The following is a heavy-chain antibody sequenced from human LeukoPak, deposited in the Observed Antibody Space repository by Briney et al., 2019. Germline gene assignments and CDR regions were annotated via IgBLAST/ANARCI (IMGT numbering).Heavy chain of an antibody. CDR3: AKGIFSGRYIYWYFDL. D-gene: IGHD1-26*01. J-gene: IGHJ2*01. CDR1: GFTFSSYG. CDR2: ISGSGGST. V-gene: IGHV3-23*01. Sequence: GGSLRLSCAASGFTFSSYGMSWVRQAPGKVLEWVSAISGSGGSTYYADSVKGRFTISRDNSRNTLYLQMNSLRAEHTAVYYCAKGIFSGRYIYWYFDLWGRGTLVTVSS.